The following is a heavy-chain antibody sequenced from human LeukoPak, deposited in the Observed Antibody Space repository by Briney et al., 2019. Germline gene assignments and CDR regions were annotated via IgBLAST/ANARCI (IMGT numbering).Heavy chain of an antibody. J-gene: IGHJ4*02. D-gene: IGHD1-1*01. CDR3: ARCTTGRTFGSLREIKRSREIDY. CDR1: GDSVSRNTAG. CDR2: TYYRSKWYN. Sequence: SQTLSLTCAISGDSVSRNTAGWNWIRQSPSRGLEWLGRTYYRSKWYNDFAPSVRNRMTINPDTSKNQFSLQLNSVSPEDTAVYYCARCTTGRTFGSLREIKRSREIDYWGQGTLVTVSS. V-gene: IGHV6-1*01.